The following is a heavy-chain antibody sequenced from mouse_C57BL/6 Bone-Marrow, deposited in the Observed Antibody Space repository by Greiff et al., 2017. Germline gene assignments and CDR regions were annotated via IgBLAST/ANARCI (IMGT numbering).Heavy chain of an antibody. CDR1: GFTFNTYA. CDR2: IRSKSSNYAT. Sequence: EVQLQQSGGGLVQPKGSLKLSCAASGFTFNTYAMHWVRQAPGKGLEWVARIRSKSSNYATYYADSVKDRFTISRDDSQSMLYLQMNNLKTEDTAMYYCGRDYDYDADFAYWGQGTLVTVSA. D-gene: IGHD2-4*01. CDR3: GRDYDYDADFAY. J-gene: IGHJ3*01. V-gene: IGHV10-3*01.